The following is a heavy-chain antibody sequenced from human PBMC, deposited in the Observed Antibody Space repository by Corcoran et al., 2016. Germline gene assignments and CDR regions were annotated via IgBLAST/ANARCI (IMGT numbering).Heavy chain of an antibody. V-gene: IGHV1-18*01. Sequence: QVQLVQSGAEVKKPGASVKVSCKASGYTFTSYGISWVRQAPGQGLEWMGWISAYNGNTNYAQKLQGRVTMTTDTSTSTAYMELRGLRSDDSAVDYCARVGRSMVRGRVRWFDPWGQGTLVTVSS. CDR3: ARVGRSMVRGRVRWFDP. CDR2: ISAYNGNT. CDR1: GYTFTSYG. D-gene: IGHD3-10*01. J-gene: IGHJ5*02.